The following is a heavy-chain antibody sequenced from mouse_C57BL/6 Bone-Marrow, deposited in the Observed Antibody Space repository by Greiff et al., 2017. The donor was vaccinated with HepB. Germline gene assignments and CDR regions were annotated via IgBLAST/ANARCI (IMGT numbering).Heavy chain of an antibody. D-gene: IGHD2-3*01. CDR3: ARRWLLYYAMDY. CDR2: IFPGSGST. Sequence: QVHVKQSGAELVKPGASVKISCKASGYAFSSYWLNWVKQRPGQGLEWIGWIFPGSGSTYYNEKFKGKATLTVDKSSSTAYMLLSSLTSEDSAVYFCARRWLLYYAMDYWGQGTSVTVSS. V-gene: IGHV1-75*01. J-gene: IGHJ4*01. CDR1: GYAFSSYW.